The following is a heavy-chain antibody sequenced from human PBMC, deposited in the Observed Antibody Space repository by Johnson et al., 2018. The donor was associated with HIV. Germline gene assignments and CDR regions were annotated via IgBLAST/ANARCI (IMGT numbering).Heavy chain of an antibody. CDR2: ISYDGSNK. J-gene: IGHJ3*02. D-gene: IGHD1-26*01. CDR3: ATSGSHFAFDI. V-gene: IGHV3-30*19. Sequence: QVQLVESGGGVVQPGGSLRLSCAASGFTFSAYGMHWVRQAPGKGLEWVAVISYDGSNKYYADSVKGRFTISRDNSKNTLYLQMNSLRAEDTAVYYCATSGSHFAFDIWGQGTMVTVSS. CDR1: GFTFSAYG.